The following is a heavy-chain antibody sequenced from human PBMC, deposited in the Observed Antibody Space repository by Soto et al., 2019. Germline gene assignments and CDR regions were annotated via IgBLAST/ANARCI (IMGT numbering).Heavy chain of an antibody. CDR2: ISANGQGI. Sequence: GGSLRLSCAASGFTFSTYALSWVRQAPGKGLEWVSAISANGQGIYYADSMRGRFTISRDNSKNTIFLHMDSLRAEDTAVYYCAKDRNYPRDQFHYWGQGTLVTVSS. CDR1: GFTFSTYA. V-gene: IGHV3-23*01. CDR3: AKDRNYPRDQFHY. D-gene: IGHD1-7*01. J-gene: IGHJ4*02.